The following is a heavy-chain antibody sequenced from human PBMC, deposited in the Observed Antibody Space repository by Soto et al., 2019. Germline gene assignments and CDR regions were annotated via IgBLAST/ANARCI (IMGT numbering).Heavy chain of an antibody. V-gene: IGHV3-9*01. CDR2: ISWNSGNL. Sequence: EVELVESGGGLEQPGRSLRLSCAASGFTFDDYAMHWVRQGPGKGLEWVSSISWNSGNLGYADSVKGRFTISRDNAKNSLYLQMNSLRGEDTALYYCAKGASTTVFAFNDYWGQGTLVTVSS. CDR3: AKGASTTVFAFNDY. J-gene: IGHJ4*02. CDR1: GFTFDDYA. D-gene: IGHD4-17*01.